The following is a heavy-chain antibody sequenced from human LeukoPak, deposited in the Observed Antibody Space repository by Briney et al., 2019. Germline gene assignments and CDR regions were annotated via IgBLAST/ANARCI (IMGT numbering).Heavy chain of an antibody. D-gene: IGHD3-22*01. CDR3: ARGTVVVVKD. J-gene: IGHJ4*02. CDR1: GGSISGYY. CDR2: ISYSGTT. Sequence: SETLSLTCSVSGGSISGYYWSWIRQPPGKGLECIGYISYSGTTHYNPSLKSRVTISVDTSKNQFSLKLSSVTAADTAVYYCARGTVVVVKDWGQGTLVTVSS. V-gene: IGHV4-59*12.